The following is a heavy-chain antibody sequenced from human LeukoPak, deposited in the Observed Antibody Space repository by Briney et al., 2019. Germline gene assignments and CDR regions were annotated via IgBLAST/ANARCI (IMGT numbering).Heavy chain of an antibody. V-gene: IGHV3-7*01. CDR1: GLTFSTYS. CDR2: IKQDGSEK. Sequence: PGGSLRLSCAASGLTFSTYSMSWVRQAPGKGLVWMANIKQDGSEKFYVDSVKGRFIIDRDNAKNSVYLQMNSLRVEDTAIYYCANSRLGYWGQGTLVTVSS. CDR3: ANSRLGY. J-gene: IGHJ4*02. D-gene: IGHD7-27*01.